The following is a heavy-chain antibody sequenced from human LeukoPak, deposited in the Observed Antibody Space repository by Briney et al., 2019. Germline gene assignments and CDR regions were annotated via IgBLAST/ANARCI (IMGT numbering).Heavy chain of an antibody. CDR1: GYTFTSYD. CDR3: ASGATKGIEFDY. Sequence: PQASVKVSCKASGYTFTSYDINWVRQATGQGLEWMGWMNPNSGNTGYAQKFQGRVTMTSNTSISTAYMELSSLRSEDTAVYYCASGATKGIEFDYWGQGTLVTVSS. CDR2: MNPNSGNT. V-gene: IGHV1-8*01. D-gene: IGHD1-26*01. J-gene: IGHJ4*02.